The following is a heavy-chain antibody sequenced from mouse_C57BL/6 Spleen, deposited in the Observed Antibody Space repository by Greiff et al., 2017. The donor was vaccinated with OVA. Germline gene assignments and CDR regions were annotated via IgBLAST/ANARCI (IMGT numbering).Heavy chain of an antibody. D-gene: IGHD1-1*01. CDR3: ARGGAVVEWDYYAMDY. J-gene: IGHJ4*01. V-gene: IGHV3-8*01. Sequence: EVQLQQSGPGLAKPSQTLSLTCSVTGYSITSDYWNWIRKFPGNKLEYMGYISYSGSTYYNPSLKSRISITRDTSKNQYYLQLNSVTTEDTATDYCARGGAVVEWDYYAMDYWGQGTSVTVSS. CDR2: ISYSGST. CDR1: GYSITSDY.